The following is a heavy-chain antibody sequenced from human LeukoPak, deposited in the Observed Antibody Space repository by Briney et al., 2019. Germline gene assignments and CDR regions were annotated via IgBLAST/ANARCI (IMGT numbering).Heavy chain of an antibody. D-gene: IGHD3-22*01. Sequence: GASVKVSCKASGYTFTGYYMHWVRQAPGQGLEWMGWINPNSGGTNYAQKFRGRVTMTRDTSISTAYMELSRLRSDDTAVYYCARTYYYDSSSFPYYGMDVWGQGTTVTVSS. CDR1: GYTFTGYY. J-gene: IGHJ6*02. CDR2: INPNSGGT. V-gene: IGHV1-2*02. CDR3: ARTYYYDSSSFPYYGMDV.